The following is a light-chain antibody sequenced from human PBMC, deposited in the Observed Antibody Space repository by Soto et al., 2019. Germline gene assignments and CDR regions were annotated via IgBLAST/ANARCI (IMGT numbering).Light chain of an antibody. CDR3: AAWDDSLNGRV. J-gene: IGLJ1*01. CDR2: PNN. CDR1: SSNIGSNT. V-gene: IGLV1-44*01. Sequence: QSALTQPPSASGTPGQRVTISCSGSSSNIGSNTVNWYQQLPGTAPKLLIYPNNQRPSGVPDRFSGSKSGTSASLASSGLQSEDEADYYCAAWDDSLNGRVFGTGTKVTVL.